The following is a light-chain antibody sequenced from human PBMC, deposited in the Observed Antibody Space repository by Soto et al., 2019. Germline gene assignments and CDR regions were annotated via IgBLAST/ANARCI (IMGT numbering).Light chain of an antibody. J-gene: IGLJ1*01. V-gene: IGLV1-47*01. CDR3: AAWDDSLSVL. Sequence: QPVLTQPPSASGTPGQRVTISCSGSSSNIGSNYVYWYQQLPGTAPKLLIYRNNQRPSGVTDRFSGSKSGTSASLAISGLRSEDEADYYCAAWDDSLSVLFGTGTKVTVL. CDR2: RNN. CDR1: SSNIGSNY.